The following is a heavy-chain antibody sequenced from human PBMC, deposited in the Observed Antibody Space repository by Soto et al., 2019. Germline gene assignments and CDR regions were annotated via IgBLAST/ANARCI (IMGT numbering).Heavy chain of an antibody. Sequence: EVELVESGGGLVQPGGSLRLSCAASGFTVSRNYMTWVRQAPGEGLEWVSVIYSGGSTYYADSVKGRFTISRDNSKNTLYLQMNSLRAEDTAVYYCARTYHDFWSGTLDVWGKGTTVTVSS. CDR2: IYSGGST. CDR1: GFTVSRNY. CDR3: ARTYHDFWSGTLDV. J-gene: IGHJ6*04. V-gene: IGHV3-66*01. D-gene: IGHD3-3*01.